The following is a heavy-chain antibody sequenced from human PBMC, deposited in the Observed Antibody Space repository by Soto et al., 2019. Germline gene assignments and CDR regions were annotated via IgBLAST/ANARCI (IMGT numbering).Heavy chain of an antibody. J-gene: IGHJ6*02. Sequence: GGSLRLSCAASGFTFSSYWMHWVRQAPGKGLVWVSRINSDGSSTSYADSVKGRFTISRDNAKNTLYLQMNSLRAEDTAVYYCARDQAAAGTWYYYYGMDVWGQGTTVTVSS. CDR1: GFTFSSYW. V-gene: IGHV3-74*01. CDR3: ARDQAAAGTWYYYYGMDV. D-gene: IGHD6-13*01. CDR2: INSDGSST.